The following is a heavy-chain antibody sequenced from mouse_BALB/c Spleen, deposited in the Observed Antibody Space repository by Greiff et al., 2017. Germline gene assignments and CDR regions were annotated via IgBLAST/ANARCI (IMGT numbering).Heavy chain of an antibody. V-gene: IGHV2-9*02. Sequence: VQGVESGPGLVAPSQSLSITCTVSGFSLTSYGVHWVRQPPGKGLGWLGVIWAGGSTNYNSALMSRLSISKDNSKSQVFLKMNSLQTDDTAMYYCARDHGYYAAYWGQGTLVTVSA. CDR3: ARDHGYYAAY. CDR1: GFSLTSYG. CDR2: IWAGGST. D-gene: IGHD2-3*01. J-gene: IGHJ3*01.